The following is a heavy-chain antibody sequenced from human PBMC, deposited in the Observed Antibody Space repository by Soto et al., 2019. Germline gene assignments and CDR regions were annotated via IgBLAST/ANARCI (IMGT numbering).Heavy chain of an antibody. CDR1: GFTFSSYA. CDR2: ISGSGGST. CDR3: AKDLVVAGTGRDDAFDI. J-gene: IGHJ3*02. V-gene: IGHV3-23*01. D-gene: IGHD6-19*01. Sequence: GGSLRLSCAASGFTFSSYAMSWVRQAPGKGLEWVSAISGSGGSTYYADSVKGRFTISRDNSKNTLYLQMNSLRAEDTAVYYCAKDLVVAGTGRDDAFDIWGQGTMVTVSS.